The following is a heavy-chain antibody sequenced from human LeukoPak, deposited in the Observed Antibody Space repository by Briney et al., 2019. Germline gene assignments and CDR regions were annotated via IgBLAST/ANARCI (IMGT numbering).Heavy chain of an antibody. D-gene: IGHD3-10*01. CDR3: ARERTNMVRD. J-gene: IGHJ4*02. V-gene: IGHV4-59*01. CDR2: IYYSGST. Sequence: PSETLSLTCTVSGGSISSYYWSWIRQPPGKGLGWIGYIYYSGSTNYNPSLKSRVTISVDTSKNQFSLKLSSVTAADTAVYYCARERTNMVRDWGQGTLVTVSS. CDR1: GGSISSYY.